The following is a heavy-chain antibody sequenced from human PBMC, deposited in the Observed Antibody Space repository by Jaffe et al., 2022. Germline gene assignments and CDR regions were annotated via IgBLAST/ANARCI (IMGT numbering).Heavy chain of an antibody. CDR2: IYHSGST. CDR1: GYSISSGYY. Sequence: QVQLQESGPGLVKPSETLSLTCAVSGYSISSGYYWGWIRQPPGKGLEWIGSIYHSGSTYYNPSLKSRVTISVDTSKNQFSLKLSSVTAADTAVYYCARHRVAVRGVLVDRVSPQAIDYWGQGTLVTVSS. CDR3: ARHRVAVRGVLVDRVSPQAIDY. J-gene: IGHJ4*02. D-gene: IGHD3-10*01. V-gene: IGHV4-38-2*01.